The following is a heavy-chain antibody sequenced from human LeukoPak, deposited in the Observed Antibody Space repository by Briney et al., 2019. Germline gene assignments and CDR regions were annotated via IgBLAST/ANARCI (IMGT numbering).Heavy chain of an antibody. D-gene: IGHD4-17*01. CDR3: ATARHYGDYDY. J-gene: IGHJ4*02. V-gene: IGHV1-18*01. CDR2: TSAYNGNT. CDR1: GYTFTSYG. Sequence: ASVKVSCKASGYTFTSYGISWVRQAPGQGLEWMGWTSAYNGNTNYAQKLQGRVTMTTDTSTSTAYMELRSLRSDDTAVYYCATARHYGDYDYWGQGTLVTVSS.